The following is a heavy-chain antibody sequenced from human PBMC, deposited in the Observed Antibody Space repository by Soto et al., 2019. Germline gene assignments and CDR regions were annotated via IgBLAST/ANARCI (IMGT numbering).Heavy chain of an antibody. J-gene: IGHJ4*02. CDR1: GFTFTSSA. D-gene: IGHD2-15*01. CDR3: ARSGGLDRDFNY. Sequence: SVKVSCKASGFTFTSSAVQWVRQAPGQGLEWMGGIIPMFDTPIYAQKFQDRVTITADESTSTAYMQLSSLRSGDTAVYYCARSGGLDRDFNYWGQGSLVTVSS. V-gene: IGHV1-69*13. CDR2: IIPMFDTP.